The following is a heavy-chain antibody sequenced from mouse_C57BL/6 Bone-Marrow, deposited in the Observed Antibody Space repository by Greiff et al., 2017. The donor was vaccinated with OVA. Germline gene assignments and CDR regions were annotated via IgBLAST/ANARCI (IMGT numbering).Heavy chain of an antibody. CDR3: ARERYGSSPWFAY. CDR1: GYSITSGYY. CDR2: ISYDGSN. Sequence: EVQLVESGPGLVKPSQSLSLTCSVTGYSITSGYYWNWIRQFPGNKLEWMGYISYDGSNNYNPSLKNRISITRDTSKNQFFLKLNSVTTEDTATYYCARERYGSSPWFAYWGQGTLVTVSA. J-gene: IGHJ3*01. V-gene: IGHV3-6*01. D-gene: IGHD1-1*01.